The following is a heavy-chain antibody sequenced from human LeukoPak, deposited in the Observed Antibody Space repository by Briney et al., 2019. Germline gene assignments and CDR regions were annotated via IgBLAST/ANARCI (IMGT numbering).Heavy chain of an antibody. CDR3: ARDSGTTGEVKFDS. CDR1: GGSISNLY. D-gene: IGHD3-10*01. V-gene: IGHV4-4*07. J-gene: IGHJ5*01. CDR2: IYVSGRI. Sequence: SETLSLTCSVSGGSISNLYLSWIRQPAGKGLEWIGRIYVSGRIDYNPSLRSRVTMSVDTSKNQLSLRVRSVTAADTGVYYCARDSGTTGEVKFDSWGQGTLVTVSS.